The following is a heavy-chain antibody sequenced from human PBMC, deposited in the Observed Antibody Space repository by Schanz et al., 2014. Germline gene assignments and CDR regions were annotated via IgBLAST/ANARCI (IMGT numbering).Heavy chain of an antibody. V-gene: IGHV3-23*04. CDR3: VKTDAGWRFDY. J-gene: IGHJ4*02. D-gene: IGHD6-19*01. Sequence: VELVESGGGVVQPGRSLRLSCAASGFIFSYYTIHWVRQAPGKGLEWVSGISDRGDGTNYGDSVRGRFTISRDNSRNTVYLQMNNVGVDDTATYYCVKTDAGWRFDYWGQGTLVIVSS. CDR1: GFIFSYYT. CDR2: ISDRGDGT.